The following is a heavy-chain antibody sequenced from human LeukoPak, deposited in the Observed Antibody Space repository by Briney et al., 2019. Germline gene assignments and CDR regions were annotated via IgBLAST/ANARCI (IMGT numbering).Heavy chain of an antibody. D-gene: IGHD5-18*01. CDR2: MYYTGST. Sequence: RSETLSLTCTVSGGSTASSSHYWGWIRQSPGKGLEWIAIMYYTGSTYYNPPLKSRVSISVDTSRNQFSLKLTSVTAADTAIYYCARHRIQPPVLMDVWGQGTTVTVSS. V-gene: IGHV4-39*01. CDR3: ARHRIQPPVLMDV. CDR1: GGSTASSSHY. J-gene: IGHJ6*02.